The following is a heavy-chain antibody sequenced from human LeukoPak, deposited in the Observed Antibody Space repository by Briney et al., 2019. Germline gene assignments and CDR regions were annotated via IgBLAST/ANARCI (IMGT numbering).Heavy chain of an antibody. CDR1: GGSISSYY. J-gene: IGHJ6*03. CDR2: IYTSGST. Sequence: SETLSLTCTVSGGSISSYYWSWIRQPAGKGLEWIGRIYTSGSTNYNPSLKSRVTMSVDTSKNQFSLKLSSVTAADTAVYYCARDQGREGLLWFGETPNHYYCYMDVWGKGTTVTISS. D-gene: IGHD3-10*01. V-gene: IGHV4-4*07. CDR3: ARDQGREGLLWFGETPNHYYCYMDV.